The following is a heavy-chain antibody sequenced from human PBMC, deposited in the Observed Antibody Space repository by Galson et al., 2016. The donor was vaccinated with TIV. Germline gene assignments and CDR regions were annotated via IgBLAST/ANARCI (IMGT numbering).Heavy chain of an antibody. CDR2: IWNDGNSK. CDR1: GFTFSTYG. V-gene: IGHV3-30*02. Sequence: SLRLSCAASGFTFSTYGMHWVRQAPGKGLEWVAFIWNDGNSKNYADSVKGRFSISRDNSKNTLYLQMNSLRTEDTAIYYCAKDAAYNYGFGDYLGQGALVTVSS. J-gene: IGHJ4*02. CDR3: AKDAAYNYGFGDY. D-gene: IGHD5-18*01.